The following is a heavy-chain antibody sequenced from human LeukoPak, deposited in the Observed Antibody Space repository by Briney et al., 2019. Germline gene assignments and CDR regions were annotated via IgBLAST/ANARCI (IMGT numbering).Heavy chain of an antibody. CDR2: IYPSGST. D-gene: IGHD5-18*01. Sequence: PSETLSLTCTVSGVSITTYYWSWVRQPAGKGLEWIGHIYPSGSTNYNPSLKSRVTMSVDTSKNQFSLKLSSVTAADTAVYYCARDRWVQLWSDAFDIWGQGTMVTVSS. CDR1: GVSITTYY. V-gene: IGHV4-4*07. J-gene: IGHJ3*02. CDR3: ARDRWVQLWSDAFDI.